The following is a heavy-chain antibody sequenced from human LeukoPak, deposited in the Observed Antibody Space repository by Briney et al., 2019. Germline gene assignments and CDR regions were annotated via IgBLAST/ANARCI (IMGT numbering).Heavy chain of an antibody. CDR2: INPNSGGT. J-gene: IGHJ4*02. Sequence: ASVKVSCKASGYTFTGYYMHWVRQAPGQGLEWMGWINPNSGGTNYAQKSQGWVTMTRDTSISTAYMELSRLRSDDTAVYYCARVTVAGNLDYWGQGTLVTVSS. D-gene: IGHD6-19*01. CDR1: GYTFTGYY. V-gene: IGHV1-2*04. CDR3: ARVTVAGNLDY.